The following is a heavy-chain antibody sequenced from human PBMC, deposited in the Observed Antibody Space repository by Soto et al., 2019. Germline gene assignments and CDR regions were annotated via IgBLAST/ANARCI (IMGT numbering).Heavy chain of an antibody. CDR1: GYTFTSFG. CDR2: ISAYKGST. J-gene: IGHJ4*02. CDR3: ARDTLLGDSYYDSSAY. Sequence: GASVKVSCKASGYTFTSFGISWVRQAPGQGLEWMGWISAYKGSTNYAQQLQGRVTMTTDTSTSTAYMELRSLRSDDTAVYYCARDTLLGDSYYDSSAYWGQGTLVTVSS. V-gene: IGHV1-18*01. D-gene: IGHD3-22*01.